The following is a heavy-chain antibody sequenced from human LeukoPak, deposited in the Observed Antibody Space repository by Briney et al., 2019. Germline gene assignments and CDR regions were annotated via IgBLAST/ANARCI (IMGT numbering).Heavy chain of an antibody. J-gene: IGHJ5*02. Sequence: SETLSLTCTVSGDSISSGDYYWSWIRQPAGKGLEWIGRISSSGSTNYNPSLKSRVTISVDTSKNQFSLKVSSVTAADTAVYYCARLATLSTVAARGRTWFDAWGQGTLVTVSS. V-gene: IGHV4-61*02. D-gene: IGHD6-6*01. CDR1: GDSISSGDYY. CDR3: ARLATLSTVAARGRTWFDA. CDR2: ISSSGST.